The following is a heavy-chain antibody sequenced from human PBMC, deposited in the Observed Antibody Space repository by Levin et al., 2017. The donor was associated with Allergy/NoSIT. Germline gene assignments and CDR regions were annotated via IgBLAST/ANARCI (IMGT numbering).Heavy chain of an antibody. V-gene: IGHV5-51*01. Sequence: KVSCKGSGYSFTSYWIGWVRQMPGKGLEWMGIIYPGDSDTRYSPSFQGQVTISADKSISTAYLQWSSLKASDTAMYYCARGELRYFDWLFAEYFQHWGQGTLVTVSS. CDR2: IYPGDSDT. CDR3: ARGELRYFDWLFAEYFQH. J-gene: IGHJ1*01. CDR1: GYSFTSYW. D-gene: IGHD3-9*01.